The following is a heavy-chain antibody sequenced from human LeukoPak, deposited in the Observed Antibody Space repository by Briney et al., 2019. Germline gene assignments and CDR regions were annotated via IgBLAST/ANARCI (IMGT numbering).Heavy chain of an antibody. CDR3: ARDHKPYYFDY. V-gene: IGHV3-11*04. J-gene: IGHJ4*02. Sequence: GGSLRLSCAASGFTFSDYYMSWIRQAPGKGLEWVSYITSSGSTIYYADSVKGRFTISRDNAKNSLYLQMNSLRAEDTAMYYCARDHKPYYFDYWGQGTLVTVSS. CDR2: ITSSGSTI. CDR1: GFTFSDYY.